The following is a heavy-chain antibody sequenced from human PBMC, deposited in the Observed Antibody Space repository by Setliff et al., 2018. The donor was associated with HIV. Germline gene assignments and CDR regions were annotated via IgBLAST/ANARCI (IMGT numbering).Heavy chain of an antibody. CDR2: IIPSGGTT. V-gene: IGHV1-69*13. Sequence: GASVKVSCKASGGSFSSYAISWVRQAPGQGLEWMGGIIPSGGTTNYAQMFQGRVTMTADESTSTAYMELSSLRSEDTAVYYCARAVVPTYYDVLTGYVYYMDVWGKGTTVTVSS. J-gene: IGHJ6*03. CDR3: ARAVVPTYYDVLTGYVYYMDV. CDR1: GGSFSSYA. D-gene: IGHD3-9*01.